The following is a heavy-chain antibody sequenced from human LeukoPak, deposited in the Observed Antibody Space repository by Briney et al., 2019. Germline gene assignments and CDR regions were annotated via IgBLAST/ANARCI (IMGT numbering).Heavy chain of an antibody. CDR1: GFTFNNYG. V-gene: IGHV3-30*18. J-gene: IGHJ4*02. CDR2: ISHDGNNE. CDR3: AKDPSLRVTLPV. Sequence: GRSLRLSCAASGFTFNNYGLHWVRQAPGKGLEWVTLISHDGNNEYYTDSVKGRFATSRDDSKNTLYLQMNSLRAEDTVVYYCAKDPSLRVTLPVWGQGTLVTVSS. D-gene: IGHD2-21*02.